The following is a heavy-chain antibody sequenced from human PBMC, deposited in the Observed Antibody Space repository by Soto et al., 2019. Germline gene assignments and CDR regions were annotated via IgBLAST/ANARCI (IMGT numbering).Heavy chain of an antibody. D-gene: IGHD3-9*01. J-gene: IGHJ6*02. CDR3: ARDILTGMSLYYYYYGMDV. V-gene: IGHV1-18*01. Sequence: ASVKVSCKASGYTFTSYGISWVRQAPGQGLEWKGWTSAYNGNTNYAQKHQGRVTMTTDTSTSTAYMELRSLRSDDTAVYYCARDILTGMSLYYYYYGMDVWGQGTTVTVSS. CDR1: GYTFTSYG. CDR2: TSAYNGNT.